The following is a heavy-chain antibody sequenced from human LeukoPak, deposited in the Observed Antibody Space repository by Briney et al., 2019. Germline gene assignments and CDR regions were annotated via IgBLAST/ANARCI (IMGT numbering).Heavy chain of an antibody. V-gene: IGHV1-46*01. CDR3: ARRAGAYSHPYDY. Sequence: GAAVTVSCKAFGYTFTSNYMHWVRQAPGQGPEWMGVISPSGGSTTYAQKFQGRVTLTRDMSTSTDYLELSSLRSEDTAVYYCARRAGAYSHPYDYWGQGTLVTVSS. J-gene: IGHJ4*02. D-gene: IGHD4/OR15-4a*01. CDR2: ISPSGGST. CDR1: GYTFTSNY.